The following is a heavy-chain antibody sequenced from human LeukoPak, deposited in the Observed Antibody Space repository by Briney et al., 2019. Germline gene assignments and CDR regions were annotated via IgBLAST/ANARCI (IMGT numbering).Heavy chain of an antibody. CDR2: ISGSGGST. D-gene: IGHD3-22*01. J-gene: IGHJ4*02. CDR3: AKAISGYYFH. Sequence: GGSLRLSCAASGFTFSSYAMGWVRQAPGKGLEWVSAISGSGGSTYYADSVKGRFAISRDNSKNTLYLQMNSLRAEDTAVYYCAKAISGYYFHWGQGTLVTVSS. V-gene: IGHV3-23*01. CDR1: GFTFSSYA.